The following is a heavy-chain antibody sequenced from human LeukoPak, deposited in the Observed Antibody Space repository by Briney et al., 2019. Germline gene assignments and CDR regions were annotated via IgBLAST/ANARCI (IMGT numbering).Heavy chain of an antibody. V-gene: IGHV1-69*04. J-gene: IGHJ6*02. CDR2: IIPILGIA. CDR1: GGTFSSYA. CDR3: ARDFGEQWLVPPEYYYYGMDV. D-gene: IGHD6-19*01. Sequence: SVKVSCKASGGTFSSYAISWVRQAPGQGLEWMGRIIPILGIANYAQKFQGRVTITADKSTSTAYMELSSLRSEDTAVYYCARDFGEQWLVPPEYYYYGMDVWGQGTTVTVSS.